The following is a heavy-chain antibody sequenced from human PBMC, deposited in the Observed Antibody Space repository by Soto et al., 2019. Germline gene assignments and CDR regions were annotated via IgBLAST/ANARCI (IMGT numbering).Heavy chain of an antibody. CDR2: INTDGTNT. V-gene: IGHV3-74*03. CDR1: GFTFSRYW. CDR3: AKDRLWGQSDY. Sequence: EVPLVESGGGLVQPGGSLRLSCAVSGFTFSRYWMHWFRQDPGNGLVWVSSINTDGTNTQYADSVRGRFTVSRDNAKNTVYLQRISLRREDTAVYYCAKDRLWGQSDYWGQGTLVVVSS. J-gene: IGHJ4*02. D-gene: IGHD3-16*01.